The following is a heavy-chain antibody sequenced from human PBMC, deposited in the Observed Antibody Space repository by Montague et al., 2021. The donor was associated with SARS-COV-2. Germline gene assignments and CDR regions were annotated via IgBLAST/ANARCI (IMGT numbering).Heavy chain of an antibody. CDR1: GFTFSSYE. D-gene: IGHD3-3*01. CDR2: ISSSGSTI. CDR3: ARGGTYYDFWSGYYNYCYGMDV. J-gene: IGHJ6*02. V-gene: IGHV3-48*03. Sequence: SLRLSCAASGFTFSSYEMNWVRQAPGKGLEWVSYISSSGSTIYCADSVKGRFTISRDNAKNSLYLQMNSLRAEDTAVYYCARGGTYYDFWSGYYNYCYGMDVWGQGTTVTVSS.